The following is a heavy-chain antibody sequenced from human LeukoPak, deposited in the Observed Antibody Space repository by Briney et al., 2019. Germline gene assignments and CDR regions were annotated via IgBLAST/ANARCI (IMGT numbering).Heavy chain of an antibody. J-gene: IGHJ4*02. CDR2: FDPEDGET. CDR3: ATDGGRIAAAAPLDY. D-gene: IGHD6-13*01. V-gene: IGHV1-24*01. CDR1: GYTLTELS. Sequence: ASVKVSCKVSGYTLTELSMHWVRQALGKGLEWMGGFDPEDGETIYAQKFQGRVTMTEDTSTDTAYMELSSLRSEDTAVYYCATDGGRIAAAAPLDYWGQGTLVTVSS.